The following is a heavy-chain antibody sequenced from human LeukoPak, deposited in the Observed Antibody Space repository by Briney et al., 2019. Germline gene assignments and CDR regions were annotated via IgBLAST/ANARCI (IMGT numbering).Heavy chain of an antibody. CDR1: GGSFSGYY. Sequence: SETLSLTCAVYGGSFSGYYWSWIRQPPGKGLEWIGYIYYSGSTYYNPSLKSRVTISVDTSKNQFSLKLSSVTAADTAVYYCAREEGNSNVDYWGQGTLVTVSS. D-gene: IGHD1-20*01. CDR2: IYYSGST. CDR3: AREEGNSNVDY. J-gene: IGHJ4*02. V-gene: IGHV4-30-4*08.